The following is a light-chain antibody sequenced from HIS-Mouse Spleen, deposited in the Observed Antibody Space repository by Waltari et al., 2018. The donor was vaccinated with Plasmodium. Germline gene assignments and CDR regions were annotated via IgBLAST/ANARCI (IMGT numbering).Light chain of an antibody. Sequence: SYDLTPPPSVSVSPGQPARTTCSGDTLPKHTASGYQQKPGKAPVLVIYKDSERPSGIPERFSGSSSGTTVTLTISGVQAEDEADYYCQSADSSGTYRVFGGGTKLTVL. J-gene: IGLJ2*01. CDR1: TLPKHT. CDR2: KDS. V-gene: IGLV3-25*03. CDR3: QSADSSGTYRV.